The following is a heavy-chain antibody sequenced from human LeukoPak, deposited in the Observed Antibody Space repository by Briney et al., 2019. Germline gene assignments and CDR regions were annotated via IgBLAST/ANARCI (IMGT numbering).Heavy chain of an antibody. D-gene: IGHD3-9*01. Sequence: GGSLRLSCAASGFTFSSYSMNWVRQAPGKGLEWVSSISSSSSYIYYADSVKGRFTISRDNSENTVYLQINRLRPEDTAIYYCARDFTGRYTIDYWGQGTLVTVSS. CDR3: ARDFTGRYTIDY. CDR1: GFTFSSYS. V-gene: IGHV3-21*01. CDR2: ISSSSSYI. J-gene: IGHJ4*02.